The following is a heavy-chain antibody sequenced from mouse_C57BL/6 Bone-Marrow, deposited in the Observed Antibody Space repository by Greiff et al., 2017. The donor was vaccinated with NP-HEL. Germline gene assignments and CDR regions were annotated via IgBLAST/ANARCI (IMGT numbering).Heavy chain of an antibody. CDR1: GFTFSNYW. Sequence: EVKVEESGGGLVQPGGSMKLSCVASGFTFSNYWMNWVRQSPEKGLEWVAQIRLKSDNYATHYAESVKGRFTISRDDSKSSVYLQMNNLRAEDTGIYYCTVYYSNYFPFAYWGQGTLVTVSA. D-gene: IGHD2-5*01. CDR2: IRLKSDNYAT. J-gene: IGHJ3*01. V-gene: IGHV6-3*01. CDR3: TVYYSNYFPFAY.